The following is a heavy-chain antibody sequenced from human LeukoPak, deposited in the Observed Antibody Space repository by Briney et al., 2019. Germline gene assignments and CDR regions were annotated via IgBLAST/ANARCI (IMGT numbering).Heavy chain of an antibody. CDR1: GFTFSSYS. J-gene: IGHJ6*03. D-gene: IGHD2-2*01. CDR2: ISSSSSYI. V-gene: IGHV3-21*01. CDR3: ARDEGVVPAGTYYYYYYMDV. Sequence: PGGSLRLSCAASGFTFSSYSMNWVRQAPGKGLEWVSSISSSSSYIYYADSVKGRFTISRDNAKNSLYLQMNSLRAEDTAVYYCARDEGVVPAGTYYYYYYMDVWGKGTTVTVSS.